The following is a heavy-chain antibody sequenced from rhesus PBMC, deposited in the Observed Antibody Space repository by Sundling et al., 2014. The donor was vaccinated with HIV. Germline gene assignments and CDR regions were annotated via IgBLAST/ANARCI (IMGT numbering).Heavy chain of an antibody. CDR3: ARGTMTRFDL. V-gene: IGHV4S10*01. CDR1: GGSISDTYR. Sequence: QVQLQESGPGVVKPSETLSLTCAVSGGSISDTYRWTWIRQPPGKGLEWIGYIYGRSINTNYNPSLKSRVTVSKDTSKNQFSLKLSSVTVADTAVYYCARGTMTRFDLWGQGALVTVSS. J-gene: IGHJ4*01. D-gene: IGHD1-32*01. CDR2: IYGRSINT.